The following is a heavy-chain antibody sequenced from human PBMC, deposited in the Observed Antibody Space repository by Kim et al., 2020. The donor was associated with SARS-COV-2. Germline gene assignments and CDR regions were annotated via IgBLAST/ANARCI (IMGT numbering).Heavy chain of an antibody. CDR2: ISSSGSTI. Sequence: GGSLRLSCAASGFTFSDYYMSWIRQAPGKGLEWVSYISSSGSTIYYADSVKGRFTISRDNAKNSLYLQMNSLRAEDTAVYYCARAQGYYYGSGVGGYNWFYPWGQGTLVTVSS. J-gene: IGHJ5*02. CDR1: GFTFSDYY. V-gene: IGHV3-11*04. D-gene: IGHD3-10*01. CDR3: ARAQGYYYGSGVGGYNWFYP.